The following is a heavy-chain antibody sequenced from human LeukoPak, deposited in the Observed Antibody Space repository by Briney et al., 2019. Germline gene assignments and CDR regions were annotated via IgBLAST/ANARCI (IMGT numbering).Heavy chain of an antibody. J-gene: IGHJ6*03. CDR1: GGSISSYY. CDR2: IYYSGST. V-gene: IGHV4-59*01. D-gene: IGHD3-16*01. CDR3: ARETSQKGAHYMDV. Sequence: SETLSLTCTVSGGSISSYYWSWIRQPPGKGLEWIGYIYYSGSTSYKPSLKSRVTISVDTSKNQFSLKLRSVTAADTAVYYCARETSQKGAHYMDVWGKGTTVTVSS.